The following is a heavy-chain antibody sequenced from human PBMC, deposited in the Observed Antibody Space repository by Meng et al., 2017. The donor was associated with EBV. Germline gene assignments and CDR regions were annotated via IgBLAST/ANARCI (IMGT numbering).Heavy chain of an antibody. D-gene: IGHD6-19*01. CDR3: ARVGIAVAGTGDY. CDR1: GYTFTGYY. J-gene: IGHJ4*02. CDR2: INPNSGGT. Sequence: VKAVQSGAEGKKPGASVKVSCKASGYTFTGYYMHWVRQAPGQGLEWMGRINPNSGGTNYAQKFQGRVTMTRDTSISTAYMELSRLRSDDTAVYYCARVGIAVAGTGDYWGQGTLVTVSS. V-gene: IGHV1-2*06.